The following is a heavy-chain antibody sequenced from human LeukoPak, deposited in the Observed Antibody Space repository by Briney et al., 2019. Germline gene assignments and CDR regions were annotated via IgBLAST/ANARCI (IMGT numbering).Heavy chain of an antibody. Sequence: PGGSLRLFCEASGFTFSSYWMGWARQAPGKGLEWVAVISYDGSNKYYADSVKGRFTISRDNSKNTLYLQMNSLRAEDTAVYYCARDGGLDYWGQGTLVTVSS. CDR3: ARDGGLDY. CDR2: ISYDGSNK. J-gene: IGHJ4*02. CDR1: GFTFSSYW. V-gene: IGHV3-30*03.